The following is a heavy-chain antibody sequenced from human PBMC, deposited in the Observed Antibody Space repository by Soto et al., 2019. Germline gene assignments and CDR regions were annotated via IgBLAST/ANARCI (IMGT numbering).Heavy chain of an antibody. V-gene: IGHV3-21*03. D-gene: IGHD2-8*01. J-gene: IGHJ6*02. CDR1: GFTFSSYS. CDR3: TSDCTNGVCYTLVDGYYYYGMDV. CDR2: ISSSSSYI. Sequence: PGGSLRLSCAASGFTFSSYSMNWVRQAPGKGLEWVSSISSSSSYIYYADSVKGRFTISRDNSKNTLYLQMNSLKTEDTAVYYCTSDCTNGVCYTLVDGYYYYGMDVRGQGTTVTVSS.